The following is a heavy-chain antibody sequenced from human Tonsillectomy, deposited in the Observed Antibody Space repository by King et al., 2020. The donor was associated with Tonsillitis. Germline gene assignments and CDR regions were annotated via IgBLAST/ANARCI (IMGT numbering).Heavy chain of an antibody. Sequence: QLVQSGAEVKKPGSSVKVSCKASGGTFNDNAISWVRQAPGQGLEWMGGIIPINGILNYAQKFQDRGIITADESTSTAYMELTRLTSEDTGVYYCAKSPHGRLRGVVVSPRDYHAMDVWGLGTSVTVSS. J-gene: IGHJ6*02. CDR3: AKSPHGRLRGVVVSPRDYHAMDV. V-gene: IGHV1-69*01. CDR1: GGTFNDNA. D-gene: IGHD3-10*01. CDR2: IIPINGIL.